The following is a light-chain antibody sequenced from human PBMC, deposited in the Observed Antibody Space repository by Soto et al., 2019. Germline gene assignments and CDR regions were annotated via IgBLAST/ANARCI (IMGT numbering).Light chain of an antibody. CDR1: ENIRDF. CDR2: DAS. Sequence: DIQMTQSPSSLSTSVGARVTITFRASENIRDFVNWYQQKPGKAPNLLIYDASSFQSGVPSRFSGSGSGTEFTLTISSLQPEDSATYYCLQHNSSPWTFGQGTKVDIK. CDR3: LQHNSSPWT. J-gene: IGKJ1*01. V-gene: IGKV1-17*01.